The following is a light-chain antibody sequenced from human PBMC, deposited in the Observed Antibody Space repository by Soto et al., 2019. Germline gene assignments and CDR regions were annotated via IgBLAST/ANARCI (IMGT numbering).Light chain of an antibody. CDR3: LQDHNYPPT. Sequence: IQLNQSQSSLSASVGDRVTITCRASQGIRNDLGWYQQKPGKAPKLLIYAASSLQSGVPSRFSGSGSGTDFTLTISSLQSEDFATYYCLQDHNYPPTFGLGTKVDIK. CDR2: AAS. J-gene: IGKJ3*01. CDR1: QGIRND. V-gene: IGKV1-6*01.